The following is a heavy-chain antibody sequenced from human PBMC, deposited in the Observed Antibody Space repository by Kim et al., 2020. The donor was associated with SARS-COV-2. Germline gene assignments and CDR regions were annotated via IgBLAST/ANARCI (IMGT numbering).Heavy chain of an antibody. CDR3: PKEYGSKGAFDI. CDR1: GFTFDDYA. V-gene: IGHV3-9*01. D-gene: IGHD1-26*01. J-gene: IGHJ3*02. CDR2: ISWNSGSI. Sequence: GGSLRLSCAASGFTFDDYAMHWVRQAPGKGLEWVSGISWNSGSIGYAASVKGRFTISRDNAKNSLYLQMNSLRAEDTALYYCPKEYGSKGAFDIWGQGTMVTVSS.